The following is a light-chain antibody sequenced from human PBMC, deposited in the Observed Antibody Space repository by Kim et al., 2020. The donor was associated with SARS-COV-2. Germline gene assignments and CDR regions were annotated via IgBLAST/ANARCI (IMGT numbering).Light chain of an antibody. J-gene: IGLJ3*02. V-gene: IGLV3-9*01. CDR2: RDR. CDR3: QVWDTNTVV. Sequence: SYELTQPLSVSVALGQTATITCGGNNIASKNVQWYQQRPGQAPVLVIYRDRSRPSGIPERFSGSNSWNTATLTISGAQAGDEADFYCQVWDTNTVVFGGG. CDR1: NIASKN.